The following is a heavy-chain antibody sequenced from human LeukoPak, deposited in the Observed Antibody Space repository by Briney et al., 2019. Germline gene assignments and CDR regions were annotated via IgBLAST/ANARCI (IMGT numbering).Heavy chain of an antibody. Sequence: SETLSLTCAVYGGSFSGYYWSWIRQPPGKGLEWIGEINHSGSTNYNPSLKSRVTISVDTSKNQFSLKLSSVTAADTAVYYCARGGPVTHFFDYWGQGTLVTVSS. CDR1: GGSFSGYY. CDR2: INHSGST. D-gene: IGHD2-21*02. J-gene: IGHJ4*02. CDR3: ARGGPVTHFFDY. V-gene: IGHV4-34*01.